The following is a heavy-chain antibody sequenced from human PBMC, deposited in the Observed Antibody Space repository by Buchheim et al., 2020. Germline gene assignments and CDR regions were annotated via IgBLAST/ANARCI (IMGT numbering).Heavy chain of an antibody. Sequence: QVQLVQSGAEVKKPGASVKISCRAPGNTFTTYYLNWVRQAPGQGLEWMAIINPSGGSTSYAQTFQGRVTLTRDTSTSTVYMELSSLRSEDTAVYYCARSYGPALYFDLWGLGTL. D-gene: IGHD3-16*01. CDR1: GNTFTTYY. CDR3: ARSYGPALYFDL. CDR2: INPSGGST. J-gene: IGHJ2*01. V-gene: IGHV1-46*03.